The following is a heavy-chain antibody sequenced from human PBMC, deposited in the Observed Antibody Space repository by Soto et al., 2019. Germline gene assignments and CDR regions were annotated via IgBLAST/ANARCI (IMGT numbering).Heavy chain of an antibody. V-gene: IGHV3-23*01. Sequence: GGSLRLSCAASGFTFSSYAMSWVRQAPGKGLEWVSAISGSGGSTYYADSVKGRFTISRDNSKNTLYLQMNSLRAEDTAVYYCAKDPTYGSGSYSLDYWGQGTLVTVSS. J-gene: IGHJ4*02. CDR3: AKDPTYGSGSYSLDY. CDR2: ISGSGGST. CDR1: GFTFSSYA. D-gene: IGHD3-10*01.